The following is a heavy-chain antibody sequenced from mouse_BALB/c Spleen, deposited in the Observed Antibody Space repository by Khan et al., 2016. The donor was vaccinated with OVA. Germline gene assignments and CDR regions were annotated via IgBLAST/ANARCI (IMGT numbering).Heavy chain of an antibody. CDR1: GYSITSGYG. CDR2: ISYSGST. Sequence: EVQLQESGPGLVKPSQSLSLTCTVTGYSITSGYGWNWIRQFPGNKLEWMGYISYSGSTNYNASHKRRISSTRDTSKNQFFKQLNSVTTEDTATYYCDRTARIKYWGQGTTLTVSS. V-gene: IGHV3-2*02. D-gene: IGHD1-2*01. J-gene: IGHJ2*01. CDR3: DRTARIKY.